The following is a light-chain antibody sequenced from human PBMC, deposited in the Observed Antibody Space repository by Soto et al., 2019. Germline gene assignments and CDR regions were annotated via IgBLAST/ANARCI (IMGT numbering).Light chain of an antibody. CDR3: QQSYSTPPT. V-gene: IGKV1-39*01. CDR1: QSISSY. CDR2: AAS. J-gene: IGKJ2*01. Sequence: DIQMTQSQSSLSASVGDRVTITCRASQSISSYLNWYRQKPGKAPKLLIYAASSLQSGVPSRFSGSGSGTDFTLTISSLQPEDFATYYCQQSYSTPPTFGQGPKVEIK.